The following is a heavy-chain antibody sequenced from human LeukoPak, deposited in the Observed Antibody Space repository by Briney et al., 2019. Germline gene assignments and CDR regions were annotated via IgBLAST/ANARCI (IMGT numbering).Heavy chain of an antibody. D-gene: IGHD6-13*01. J-gene: IGHJ6*02. CDR2: IIPIFGTA. CDR1: GGTFSSYA. CDR3: ARDLASSWYAPRYYYGMDV. V-gene: IGHV1-69*05. Sequence: GSSVKVSCKASGGTFSSYAISWVRQAPGQGLEWMGGIIPIFGTANYAQKFQGRVTITTDESTSTAYMELSSLRSEDTAVYYCARDLASSWYAPRYYYGMDVWGQGTTVTVSS.